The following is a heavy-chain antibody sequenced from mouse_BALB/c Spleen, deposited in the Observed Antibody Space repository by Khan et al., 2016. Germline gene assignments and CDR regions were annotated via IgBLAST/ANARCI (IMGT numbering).Heavy chain of an antibody. V-gene: IGHV3-2*02. CDR2: ISYSGST. J-gene: IGHJ3*01. Sequence: EVQLQESGPGLVKPSQSLSLTCTVTGYSITSDYAWNWIRQFPGNKLEWMGYISYSGSTSYNPSLKSRISITRDPSKNQFFLQLNSVTTEDTATYYCASYYGNYLGFAYWGQGTLVTVSA. CDR3: ASYYGNYLGFAY. CDR1: GYSITSDYA. D-gene: IGHD2-10*01.